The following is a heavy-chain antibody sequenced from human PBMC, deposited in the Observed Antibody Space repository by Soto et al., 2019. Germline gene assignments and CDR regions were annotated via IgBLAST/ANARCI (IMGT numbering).Heavy chain of an antibody. Sequence: QVQLQQWGAGLLKPSETLSLTCAVYGGSFSGYYWSWIRQPPGKGLEWIGEINQSGSTKYNSSLKGRVTIPVETSKNQFSLKLNSVTAADRAGYNCEGLAVSASRTKDYWGQGTLVTVSS. CDR3: EGLAVSASRTKDY. CDR2: INQSGST. V-gene: IGHV4-34*01. J-gene: IGHJ4*02. D-gene: IGHD6-19*01. CDR1: GGSFSGYY.